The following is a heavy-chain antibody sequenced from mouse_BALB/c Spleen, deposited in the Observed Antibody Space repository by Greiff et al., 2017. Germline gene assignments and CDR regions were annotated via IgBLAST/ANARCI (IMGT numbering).Heavy chain of an antibody. CDR1: GYTFTSYW. Sequence: QVQLQQSGAELAKPGASVKMSCKASGYTFTSYWMHWVKQRPGQGLEWIGYINPSTGYTEYNQKFKDKATLTADKSSSTAYMQLSSLTSEDSAVYYCASYGSSYSWFAYWGQGTLVTVSA. J-gene: IGHJ3*01. V-gene: IGHV1-7*01. CDR2: INPSTGYT. CDR3: ASYGSSYSWFAY. D-gene: IGHD1-1*01.